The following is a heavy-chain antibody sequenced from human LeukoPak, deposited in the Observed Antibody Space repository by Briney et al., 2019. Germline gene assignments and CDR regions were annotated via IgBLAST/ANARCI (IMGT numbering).Heavy chain of an antibody. CDR2: ISSKTSTI. CDR3: ARVPSGYSYGSDY. V-gene: IGHV3-48*01. CDR1: GFTFSSYA. J-gene: IGHJ4*02. D-gene: IGHD5-18*01. Sequence: GGSLRLSCAASGFTFSSYAMHWVRQAPGKGLEWVSYISSKTSTIYYADSVKGRFTISRDNAKKSLYLQMNSLRAEDTAVYYCARVPSGYSYGSDYWGQGILVAVSS.